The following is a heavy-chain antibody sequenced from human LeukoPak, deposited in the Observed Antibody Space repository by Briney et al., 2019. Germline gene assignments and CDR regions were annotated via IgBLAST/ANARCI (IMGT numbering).Heavy chain of an antibody. CDR3: ARARGSDYYDFWSGFYGVYQDAFDI. J-gene: IGHJ3*02. CDR1: GYTFTSYG. D-gene: IGHD3-3*01. Sequence: ASVKVSCKASGYTFTSYGIIWVRQAPGQGLEWMGWISTYNGNTNYAQKIQGRVTITRNTSISTAYMELSSLRSEDTAVYYCARARGSDYYDFWSGFYGVYQDAFDIWGQGTMVTVSS. CDR2: ISTYNGNT. V-gene: IGHV1-18*01.